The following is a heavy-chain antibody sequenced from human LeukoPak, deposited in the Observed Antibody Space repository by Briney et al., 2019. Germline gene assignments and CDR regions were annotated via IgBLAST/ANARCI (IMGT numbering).Heavy chain of an antibody. V-gene: IGHV3-23*01. Sequence: GRFTISRDNSQHTVYLQLNSLRAEDTAVYYCALGYCSGGDCYEKPYYFDHWGQGTLVTVSS. D-gene: IGHD2-15*01. J-gene: IGHJ4*02. CDR3: ALGYCSGGDCYEKPYYFDH.